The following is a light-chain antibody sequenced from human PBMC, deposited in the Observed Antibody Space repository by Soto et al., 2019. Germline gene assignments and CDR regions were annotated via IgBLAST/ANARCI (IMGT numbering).Light chain of an antibody. J-gene: IGLJ3*02. Sequence: QLVLTQPPSASGTPGQGVTFSCYGSSSNIGSNYVYWYQQLPGTAPKLLIYGSTQRPSGVPDRFSGSKSGTRAALAISGLRSEDEGDYYCAAWDDSLSGPVFGGGTKLTVL. CDR3: AAWDDSLSGPV. CDR1: SSNIGSNY. V-gene: IGLV1-47*02. CDR2: GST.